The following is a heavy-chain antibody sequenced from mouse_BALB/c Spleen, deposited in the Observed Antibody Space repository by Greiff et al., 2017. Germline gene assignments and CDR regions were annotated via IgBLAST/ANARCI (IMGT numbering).Heavy chain of an antibody. CDR3: ARRAIYYDYDDAMDY. J-gene: IGHJ4*01. CDR1: GYTFTSYW. CDR2: IYPGDGDT. V-gene: IGHV1-87*01. Sequence: QVQLQQSGAELARPGASVKLSCKASGYTFTSYWMQWVKQRPGQGLEWIGAIYPGDGDTRYTQKFKGKATLTADKSSSTAYMQLSSLASEDSAVYYCARRAIYYDYDDAMDYWGQGTSVTVSS. D-gene: IGHD2-4*01.